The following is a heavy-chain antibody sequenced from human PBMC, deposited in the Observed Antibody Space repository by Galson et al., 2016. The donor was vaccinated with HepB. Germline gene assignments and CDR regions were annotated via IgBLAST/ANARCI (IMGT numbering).Heavy chain of an antibody. Sequence: SLRLSCAAYGFTFDEYAMHWVRQAPGNGLAWVSTVSWNSGTIHYMDSVKGRFTTSRDNAKNSLYLQMDGLKTEDTALYYCAKDMSAGAAASGCFDCWGQGTLVTVSS. CDR1: GFTFDEYA. CDR2: VSWNSGTI. J-gene: IGHJ4*02. CDR3: AKDMSAGAAASGCFDC. V-gene: IGHV3-9*01. D-gene: IGHD6-13*01.